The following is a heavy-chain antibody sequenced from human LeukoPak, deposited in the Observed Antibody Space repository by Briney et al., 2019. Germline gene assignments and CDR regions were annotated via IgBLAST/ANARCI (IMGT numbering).Heavy chain of an antibody. J-gene: IGHJ4*02. Sequence: SVKVSCKASGFTFTSSAVQWVRQARGQRLEWIGWIVVGSGNTNYAQRFQGRVTMTRDTSTSTVYMELSSLDSEDTAVYYCARESDVGKDFDCWGQGTLVTVSS. V-gene: IGHV1-58*01. CDR3: ARESDVGKDFDC. CDR2: IVVGSGNT. D-gene: IGHD1-1*01. CDR1: GFTFTSSA.